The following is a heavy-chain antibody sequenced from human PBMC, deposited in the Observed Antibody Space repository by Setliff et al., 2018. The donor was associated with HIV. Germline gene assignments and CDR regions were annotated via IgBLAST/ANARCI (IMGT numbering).Heavy chain of an antibody. V-gene: IGHV4-61*09. CDR2: IYTSGKT. CDR1: GDSITRGSYY. J-gene: IGHJ2*01. D-gene: IGHD1-26*01. Sequence: PSETLSLTCTVSGDSITRGSYYWSWIRQPAGKGLEWIGHIYTSGKTHYSPSLKSRITIPADTSKNQLSLNLSSVTAADTAVYYCARAAYSGTYLWEPATDLWGRGTLVTVS. CDR3: ARAAYSGTYLWEPATDL.